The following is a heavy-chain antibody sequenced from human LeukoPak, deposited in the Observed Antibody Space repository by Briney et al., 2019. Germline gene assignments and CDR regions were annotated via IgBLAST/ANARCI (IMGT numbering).Heavy chain of an antibody. Sequence: ASVKVSCKASGYTFTSYGISWVRQAPGQGLEWMGWISAYNGNTNYAQKLQGRVTMTTDTPTSTAYMELRSLRSDDTAVYYCASRSYYYDSSGYYSDIDAFDIWGQGTMVTVSS. V-gene: IGHV1-18*01. CDR1: GYTFTSYG. J-gene: IGHJ3*02. CDR2: ISAYNGNT. CDR3: ASRSYYYDSSGYYSDIDAFDI. D-gene: IGHD3-22*01.